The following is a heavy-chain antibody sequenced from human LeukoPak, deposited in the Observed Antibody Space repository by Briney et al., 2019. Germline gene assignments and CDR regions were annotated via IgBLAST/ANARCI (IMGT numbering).Heavy chain of an antibody. V-gene: IGHV5-51*01. J-gene: IGHJ4*02. CDR2: IYPNDSDT. Sequence: GESLKISCKGSGYSFTSYWIGWVRQMPGKGLEWMGIIYPNDSDTRYSPSFRGQVTISADKSINTAYLQWSSLKASDTAMYYCARRGVVGSKVFDYWGQGTLVTVSS. CDR3: ARRGVVGSKVFDY. D-gene: IGHD1-26*01. CDR1: GYSFTSYW.